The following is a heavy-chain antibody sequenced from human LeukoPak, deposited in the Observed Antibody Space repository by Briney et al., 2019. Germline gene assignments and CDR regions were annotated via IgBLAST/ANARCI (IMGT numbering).Heavy chain of an antibody. J-gene: IGHJ4*02. CDR1: GFTVSSNY. CDR3: ARGSGYRYGEFDY. D-gene: IGHD5-18*01. V-gene: IGHV3-66*01. Sequence: PGGSLRLSCAASGFTVSSNYMSWVRQAPGKGLEWVSVIYSGGTTYYADSVKGRFTISRDNAKNTLYLQMNSLSAEDTAAYYCARGSGYRYGEFDYWGQGTLVTVSS. CDR2: IYSGGTT.